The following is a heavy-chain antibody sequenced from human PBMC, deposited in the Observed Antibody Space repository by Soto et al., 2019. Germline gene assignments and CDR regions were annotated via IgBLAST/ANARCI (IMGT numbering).Heavy chain of an antibody. CDR2: IKCKTDGGTT. CDR3: TTDPGKPHYYYYYGMDV. Sequence: GGSLRLSCAASGFTFSNAWMNWVRQAPGKGLEWVGRIKCKTDGGTTDYAAPVKGRFTISRDDSKNTLYLQMNSLKTEDTAVYYCTTDPGKPHYYYYYGMDVWGQGTTVTVSS. J-gene: IGHJ6*02. CDR1: GFTFSNAW. V-gene: IGHV3-15*07.